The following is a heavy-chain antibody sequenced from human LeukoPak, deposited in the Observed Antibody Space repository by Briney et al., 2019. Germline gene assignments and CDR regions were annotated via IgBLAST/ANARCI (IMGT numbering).Heavy chain of an antibody. D-gene: IGHD3-10*01. CDR1: GFTFSSYS. J-gene: IGHJ4*02. CDR3: ARVXLDSGTYSLYY. Sequence: PGGSLRLSCAASGFTFSSYSMXXXXXXXXXXXXXXXYIXXRSSTKYYADSVXGXXTXSRXXXXXSLYLQMNSLRVEDTAVYYCARVXLDSGTYSLYYWGQGTLVTVSS. CDR2: IXXRSSTK. V-gene: IGHV3-48*01.